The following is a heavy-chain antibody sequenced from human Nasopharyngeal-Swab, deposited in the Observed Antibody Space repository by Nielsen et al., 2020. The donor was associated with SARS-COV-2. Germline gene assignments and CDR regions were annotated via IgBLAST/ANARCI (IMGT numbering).Heavy chain of an antibody. Sequence: ESLTISCSVSVGSISGYFLSWIRQPAGEGLEWIGRVYTSGSTNYNPSLKSRVTISIDMSKNQFSLELRSVTAADTAFYYCARSGTTKYGLDVWGQGTTVIVSS. V-gene: IGHV4-4*07. CDR1: VGSISGYF. J-gene: IGHJ6*01. CDR3: ARSGTTKYGLDV. CDR2: VYTSGST. D-gene: IGHD1-1*01.